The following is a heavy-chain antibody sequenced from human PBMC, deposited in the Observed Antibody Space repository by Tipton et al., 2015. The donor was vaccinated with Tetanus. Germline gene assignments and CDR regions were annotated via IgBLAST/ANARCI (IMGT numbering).Heavy chain of an antibody. Sequence: TLSLTCTVSGGSISSSSYYWGWIRQPPGKGLEWIGSIYYSGSTYYNPSLKSRVAMSVGTSKNQLSLKLSSVTSADTAVYYCARTSGYLYSNHWGQGTLVTVSS. D-gene: IGHD3-3*01. CDR2: IYYSGST. V-gene: IGHV4-39*07. CDR3: ARTSGYLYSNH. CDR1: GGSISSSSYY. J-gene: IGHJ1*01.